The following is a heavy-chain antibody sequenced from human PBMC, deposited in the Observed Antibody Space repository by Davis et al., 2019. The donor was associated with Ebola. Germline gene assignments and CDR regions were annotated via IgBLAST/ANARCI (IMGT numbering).Heavy chain of an antibody. CDR1: GFTISAYG. CDR3: ARDLGRYFDWLLYSVDWYFDL. Sequence: GGSLRLSCAASGFTISAYGMSWVRQAPGKGLEWVSGISGSGGSAYYTDSVKGRFTISRDNSKHTVYLQMNSLRAEDTAVYYCARDLGRYFDWLLYSVDWYFDLWGRGTLVTVSS. J-gene: IGHJ2*01. V-gene: IGHV3-23*01. D-gene: IGHD3-9*01. CDR2: ISGSGGSA.